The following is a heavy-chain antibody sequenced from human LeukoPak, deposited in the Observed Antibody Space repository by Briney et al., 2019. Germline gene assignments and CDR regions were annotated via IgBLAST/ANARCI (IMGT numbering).Heavy chain of an antibody. V-gene: IGHV4-34*01. CDR1: GGSFSGYY. D-gene: IGHD3-16*02. Sequence: SETLSLTCAVYGGSFSGYYWSWIRQPPGKGLEWIGEINHSGSTNYNPSLKSRVTISVDTSKNQFSLKLSSVTAADTAVYYCARIPTAKGYNDYVWGSYRPRPNYFDYWGQGTLVTVSS. CDR2: INHSGST. J-gene: IGHJ4*02. CDR3: ARIPTAKGYNDYVWGSYRPRPNYFDY.